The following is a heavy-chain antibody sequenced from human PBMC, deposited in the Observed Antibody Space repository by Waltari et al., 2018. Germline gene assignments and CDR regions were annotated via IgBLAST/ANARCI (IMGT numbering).Heavy chain of an antibody. CDR2: ISNDVNNK. Sequence: QMQLVESGGGVVQPGRSLRLSCAASGFSFSNCNMHWVRQAPGQGLEWVEGISNDVNNKAYADSVKSRFTVSRENSKNTLYLQINSLRDDDTAVYYCVKYSGFDYFFDYWGLGTLVTVSS. D-gene: IGHD5-12*01. V-gene: IGHV3-30*18. J-gene: IGHJ4*02. CDR3: VKYSGFDYFFDY. CDR1: GFSFSNCN.